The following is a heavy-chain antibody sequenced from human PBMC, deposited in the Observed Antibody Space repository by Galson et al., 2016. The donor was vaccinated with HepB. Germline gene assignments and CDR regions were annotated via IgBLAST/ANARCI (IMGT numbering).Heavy chain of an antibody. Sequence: SLRLSCAASGFTFRSYSMHWVRQAPGKGLEWVAVMSYDGKSEDYADSVKGRFTISRDNSKNTLFLQMNSLRGDDTAIYYCAKDAGAQDYFDHWGLGSLVIVSS. CDR1: GFTFRSYS. J-gene: IGHJ4*02. V-gene: IGHV3-30*18. CDR2: MSYDGKSE. D-gene: IGHD4/OR15-4a*01. CDR3: AKDAGAQDYFDH.